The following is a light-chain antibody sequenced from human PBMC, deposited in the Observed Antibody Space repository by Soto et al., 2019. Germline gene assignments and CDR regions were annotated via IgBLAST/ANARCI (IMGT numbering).Light chain of an antibody. V-gene: IGKV1-5*03. Sequence: DIQMTQSPSTLSASVGDRVTITFRASQSITTWLAWYQQKPGKAPKLLIYKASSLESGVPPEFSGSGSGTEFTLTISSLQPDDFATYYCQQYSTYPWTLGQGTKVEI. CDR2: KAS. J-gene: IGKJ1*01. CDR1: QSITTW. CDR3: QQYSTYPWT.